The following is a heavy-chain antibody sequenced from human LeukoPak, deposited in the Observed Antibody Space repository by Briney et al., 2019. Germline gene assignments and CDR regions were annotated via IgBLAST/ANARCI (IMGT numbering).Heavy chain of an antibody. CDR2: IYYSGST. CDR3: ARVVTPVGPGGGIDY. J-gene: IGHJ4*02. Sequence: YIYYSGSTNYNPSLKSRVTISVDTSKNQFSLKLSSVTAADTAVYYCARVVTPVGPGGGIDYWGQGTLVTVSS. V-gene: IGHV4-59*01. D-gene: IGHD4-23*01.